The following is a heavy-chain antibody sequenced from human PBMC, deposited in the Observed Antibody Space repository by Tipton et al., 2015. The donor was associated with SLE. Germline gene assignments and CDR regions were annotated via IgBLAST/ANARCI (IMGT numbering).Heavy chain of an antibody. D-gene: IGHD4-17*01. CDR3: ARRPPYGDYED. CDR2: IYTSGST. V-gene: IGHV4-61*09. CDR1: GGSISSGSYY. Sequence: TLSLTCTVSGGSISSGSYYWSWIRQPAGKGLEWIGYIYTSGSTNYNPSLKSRVTISVDTSKNQFSLKLSSVTAADTAVYYCARRPPYGDYEDWGQGTRVTVSS. J-gene: IGHJ4*02.